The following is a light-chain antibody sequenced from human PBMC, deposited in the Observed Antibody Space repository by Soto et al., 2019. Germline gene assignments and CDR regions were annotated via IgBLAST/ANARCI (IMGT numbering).Light chain of an antibody. V-gene: IGLV2-11*01. J-gene: IGLJ2*01. CDR2: DVS. CDR3: CSYGGSSTFVV. Sequence: QSALTQPRSVSGSPGQSVTISCTGTSSDFGGYNYVSWYQHHPGKAPKLMIYDVSKWPSGVPDRFSGSKSGNTASLTISGLQAEDEADYYCCSYGGSSTFVVFGGGTQLTVL. CDR1: SSDFGGYNY.